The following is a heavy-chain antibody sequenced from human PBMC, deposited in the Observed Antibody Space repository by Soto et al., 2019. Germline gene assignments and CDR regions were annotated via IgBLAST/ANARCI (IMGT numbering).Heavy chain of an antibody. Sequence: ASVKVSCKASGYTFTSYDINWVRQATGQGLEWMGWMNPNSGNTGYAQKFQGRVTMTRNTSISTAYMELSSLRSEDTAVYYCAIVLVVVVAATRYDYGMDVWGQGNRVTVSS. CDR3: AIVLVVVVAATRYDYGMDV. V-gene: IGHV1-8*01. D-gene: IGHD2-15*01. CDR2: MNPNSGNT. J-gene: IGHJ6*02. CDR1: GYTFTSYD.